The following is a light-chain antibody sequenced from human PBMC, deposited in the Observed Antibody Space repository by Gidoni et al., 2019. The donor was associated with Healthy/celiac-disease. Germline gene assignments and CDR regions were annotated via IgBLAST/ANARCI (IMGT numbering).Light chain of an antibody. V-gene: IGKV1-39*01. CDR2: AAS. CDR1: QSISSY. Sequence: DIQMTQSPSSLSAFVGDRVTISCRASQSISSYLNWYQQKQEKAPKLLIYAASSLQSGVPSRFSGSGSGTDFTLTISSLQPEDFATYYCQQTYSTLPTFGQGTKVEIK. J-gene: IGKJ1*01. CDR3: QQTYSTLPT.